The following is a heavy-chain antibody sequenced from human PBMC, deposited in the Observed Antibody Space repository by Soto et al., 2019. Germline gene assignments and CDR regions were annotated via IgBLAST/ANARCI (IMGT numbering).Heavy chain of an antibody. D-gene: IGHD5-12*01. J-gene: IGHJ4*02. V-gene: IGHV3-30*18. CDR3: AKRTRGYSGSYYFDY. CDR2: ISYDGSNK. CDR1: GFTFSSYG. Sequence: GGSLRRSCAASGFTFSSYGMHWVRQAPGKGLEWVAVISYDGSNKYYADSVKGRFTTSRDNSKNTLYLQMNSLRAEDTAVYYCAKRTRGYSGSYYFDYWGQGTLVTVSS.